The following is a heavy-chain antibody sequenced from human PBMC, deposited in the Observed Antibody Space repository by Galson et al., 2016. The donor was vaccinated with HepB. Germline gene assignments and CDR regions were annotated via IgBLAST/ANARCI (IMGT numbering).Heavy chain of an antibody. Sequence: PALVKPTQTLTLTCTFSGFSLSTRDVGVGWMRQPPGKALEWLALVYWDDEKRYSRSLKNRVTVAKNTPKNQVVLTMTNMDPVDTATYYCAHTRTHNFGPFFDSWGQGTLVTVAS. CDR2: VYWDDEK. D-gene: IGHD1-20*01. CDR1: GFSLSTRDVG. J-gene: IGHJ4*02. V-gene: IGHV2-5*02. CDR3: AHTRTHNFGPFFDS.